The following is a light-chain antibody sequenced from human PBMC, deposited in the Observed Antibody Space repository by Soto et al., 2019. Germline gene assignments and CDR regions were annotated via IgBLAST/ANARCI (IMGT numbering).Light chain of an antibody. CDR2: EVS. CDR1: SSDVGGSNY. V-gene: IGLV2-14*01. Sequence: QSALPQPASVSGSPGQSITISCTGTSSDVGGSNYVSWYQQHPGKAPKLMIYEVSHRPSGISTRFSGSKSGNTASLTISGLQAEDEADYYCSSYTSSSTRVFGTGTKLTVL. J-gene: IGLJ1*01. CDR3: SSYTSSSTRV.